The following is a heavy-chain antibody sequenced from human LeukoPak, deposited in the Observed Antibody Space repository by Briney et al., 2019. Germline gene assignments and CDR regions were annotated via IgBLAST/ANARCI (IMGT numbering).Heavy chain of an antibody. CDR3: ARAEVVGAHLRSGYFQH. CDR1: GFTFSSYW. D-gene: IGHD1-26*01. CDR2: IYHSGST. V-gene: IGHV4-4*02. Sequence: GSLRLSCAASGFTFSSYWMSWVRQPPGKGLEWIGGIYHSGSTTYNPSLKSPVTISVDKSRNQFSLNLSSVTAADTAVYYCARAEVVGAHLRSGYFQHWGQGTLVIVSS. J-gene: IGHJ1*01.